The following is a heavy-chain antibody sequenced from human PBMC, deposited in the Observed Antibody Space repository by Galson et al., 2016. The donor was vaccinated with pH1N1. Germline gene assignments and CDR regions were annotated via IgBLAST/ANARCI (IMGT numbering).Heavy chain of an antibody. J-gene: IGHJ3*01. D-gene: IGHD2-15*01. Sequence: QSGAEVKKPGESLKISCKGSGYSFTSYWIGWVRQMPGKGLEWMGIIYPGDSDTRYSPSFQGQVTISADTSISTAYLQWSSLKASDTAMYYCASGVYCSGGSCYSAALDFWGQGTMVTVSS. CDR1: GYSFTSYW. CDR2: IYPGDSDT. CDR3: ASGVYCSGGSCYSAALDF. V-gene: IGHV5-51*03.